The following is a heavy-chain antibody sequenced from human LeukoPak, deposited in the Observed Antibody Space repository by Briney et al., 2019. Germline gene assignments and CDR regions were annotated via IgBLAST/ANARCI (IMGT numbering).Heavy chain of an antibody. CDR1: GDSISSGGYY. J-gene: IGHJ5*02. D-gene: IGHD2-15*01. V-gene: IGHV4-31*03. CDR2: ICHSGST. Sequence: SETLSLTCTVSGDSISSGGYYWRWIRQHPGKGLEWIGYICHSGSTYYNPSLKSRVTMSVDTSKNQFSLKLSSVTAADTAVYYCARDGGFYYTASPNSWFDPWGQGILVTASS. CDR3: ARDGGFYYTASPNSWFDP.